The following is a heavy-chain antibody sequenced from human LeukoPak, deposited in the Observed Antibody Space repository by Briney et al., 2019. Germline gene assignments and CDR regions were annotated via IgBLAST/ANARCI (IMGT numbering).Heavy chain of an antibody. CDR1: GFTFGSNW. J-gene: IGHJ3*02. D-gene: IGHD3-22*01. CDR3: ARDGYYYNNSGDYAFDI. CDR2: IQSDGRTT. Sequence: GGSVPLLRAASGFTFGSNWMHWVGQAPGKGLVWVSRIQSDGRTTSYADSVKGRFTISRDNAKSTLYLHMNSLRAEDTAVYYCARDGYYYNNSGDYAFDIWGQGTVVTVSS. V-gene: IGHV3-74*01.